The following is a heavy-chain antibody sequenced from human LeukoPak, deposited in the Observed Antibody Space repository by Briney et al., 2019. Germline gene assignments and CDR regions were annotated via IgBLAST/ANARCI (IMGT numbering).Heavy chain of an antibody. CDR1: GFTFTTYW. D-gene: IGHD3-22*01. Sequence: GGSLRLSCAASGFTFTTYWMHWVRQAPGKGRVWVSRINSDGSSTNYADSVKGRFTISRDNAKNTLYLQMNSLRADDTAVYYCARGPAYYFDTSGYHSGYWGQETLVTVSS. V-gene: IGHV3-74*01. CDR3: ARGPAYYFDTSGYHSGY. J-gene: IGHJ4*02. CDR2: INSDGSST.